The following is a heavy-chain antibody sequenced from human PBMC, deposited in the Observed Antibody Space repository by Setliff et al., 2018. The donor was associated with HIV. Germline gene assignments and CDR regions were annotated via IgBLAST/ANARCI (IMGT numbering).Heavy chain of an antibody. J-gene: IGHJ6*04. Sequence: ASVKVSCKASGYTFTAYYIHWVRQAPGHELQLMGRIEPSSGGTNYIQKFQGRVTITRDTSIYTVYMELSSLTSDDTAVYYCAREGLWFGDRGFYMDVWGRGTAVTVSS. CDR1: GYTFTAYY. V-gene: IGHV1-2*06. D-gene: IGHD3-10*01. CDR2: IEPSSGGT. CDR3: AREGLWFGDRGFYMDV.